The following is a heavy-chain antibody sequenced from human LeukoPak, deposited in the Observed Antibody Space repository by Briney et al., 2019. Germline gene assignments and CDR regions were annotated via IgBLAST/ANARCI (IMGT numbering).Heavy chain of an antibody. Sequence: GASVKVSCKASGGTFSSYAISWVRQAPGQGLEWMGRIIPILGIANYAQKFQGRVTITADKSTSTAYMELSSLRSEDTAVYYCARDGGGSYDFDYWGQGTLVTVSS. D-gene: IGHD1-26*01. CDR1: GGTFSSYA. CDR2: IIPILGIA. V-gene: IGHV1-69*04. CDR3: ARDGGGSYDFDY. J-gene: IGHJ4*02.